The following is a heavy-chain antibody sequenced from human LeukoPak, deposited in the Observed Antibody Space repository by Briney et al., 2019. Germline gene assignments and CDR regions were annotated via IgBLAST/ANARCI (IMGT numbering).Heavy chain of an antibody. Sequence: SGGSLRLSCAASGFAFSSYAMSWVRQAPGKGLEWVSAISGSGGSTYYADSVKGRFAISRDNSKNTLYLQMNSLRAEDTAVYYCAKDPPGGNSYGSLWGQGTLVTVSS. CDR3: AKDPPGGNSYGSL. CDR2: ISGSGGST. V-gene: IGHV3-23*01. J-gene: IGHJ4*02. D-gene: IGHD5-18*01. CDR1: GFAFSSYA.